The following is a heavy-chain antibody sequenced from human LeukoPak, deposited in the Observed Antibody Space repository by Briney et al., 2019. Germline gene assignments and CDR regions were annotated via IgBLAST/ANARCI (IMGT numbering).Heavy chain of an antibody. CDR1: RVTFSIYG. J-gene: IGHJ6*03. D-gene: IGHD6-13*01. CDR3: AKEGYSRGYYSYNYMDA. V-gene: IGHV3-30*04. CDR2: ISYDGSNK. Sequence: PRRCPRLSRVASRVTFSIYGMHCVRPAPRRGVEWVRAISYDGSNKYYADSVKGRFTISRDTYKNTLYVQMNSLRAEDTAVYYCAKEGYSRGYYSYNYMDAWGKGTPVTVSS.